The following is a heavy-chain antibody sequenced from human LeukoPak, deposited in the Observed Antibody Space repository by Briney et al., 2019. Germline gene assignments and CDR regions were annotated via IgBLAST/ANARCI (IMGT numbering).Heavy chain of an antibody. CDR3: ARIMVHGGGY. Sequence: ASVKVSCKASGGTFSSYAISWVRQAPGQGLEWMGGITPIFGTANYAQKFQGRVTITADESTSTAYMELSSLRSVDTAVYYCARIMVHGGGYWGQGTLVTVSS. D-gene: IGHD2-8*01. J-gene: IGHJ4*02. V-gene: IGHV1-69*13. CDR1: GGTFSSYA. CDR2: ITPIFGTA.